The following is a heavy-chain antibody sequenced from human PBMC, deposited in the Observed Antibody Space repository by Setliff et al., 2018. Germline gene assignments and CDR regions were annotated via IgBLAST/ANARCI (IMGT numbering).Heavy chain of an antibody. CDR3: AREGVDSRSSTDYRYYMDV. V-gene: IGHV1-69*05. Sequence: SVKVSCKASGGTFSSYGISWVRQAPGQGLEWMGGTIPIFGTANYAHKFQGRVTIITDESTSTAYMELSSLRSEDTAVYYCAREGVDSRSSTDYRYYMDVWGKGTTVTFSS. D-gene: IGHD3-22*01. CDR2: TIPIFGTA. J-gene: IGHJ6*03. CDR1: GGTFSSYG.